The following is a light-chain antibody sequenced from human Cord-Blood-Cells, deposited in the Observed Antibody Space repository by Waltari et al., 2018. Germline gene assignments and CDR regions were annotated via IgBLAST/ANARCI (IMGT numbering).Light chain of an antibody. V-gene: IGLV2-14*01. CDR2: DVS. CDR3: SSYTSSSTWV. CDR1: SSDVGGYTY. Sequence: QSALTQPAPVSGPPGQSTTIPCTGTSSDVGGYTYVSWYQQHPGKAPQLMIYDVSKRPSGVSNRFSGSKAGNTASLTISGLQAEDEADYYCSSYTSSSTWVFGGGTKLTVL. J-gene: IGLJ3*02.